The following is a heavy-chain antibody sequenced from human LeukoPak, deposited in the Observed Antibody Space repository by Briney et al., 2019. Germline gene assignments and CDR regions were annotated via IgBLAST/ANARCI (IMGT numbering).Heavy chain of an antibody. J-gene: IGHJ4*02. CDR2: IYSNSAT. CDR3: ARMAGSSWFGY. D-gene: IGHD6-13*01. V-gene: IGHV3-66*01. Sequence: SGGSLRLSCAASGFTVSSTYMSWIRQAPGKGLGWVSIIYSNSATYYADSVKGRFTISRDNSKNTLYLQMNSLSAEDTAVYYCARMAGSSWFGYWGQGTLVTVSS. CDR1: GFTVSSTY.